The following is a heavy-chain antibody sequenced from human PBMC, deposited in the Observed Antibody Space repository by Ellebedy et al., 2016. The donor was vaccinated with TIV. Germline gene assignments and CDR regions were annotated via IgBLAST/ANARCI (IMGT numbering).Heavy chain of an antibody. D-gene: IGHD3-16*02. CDR2: ISPGEGIT. V-gene: IGHV1-3*01. CDR3: AREGGAAATPYRWSDP. Sequence: AASVKVSCKASVYNFVSYAMHWVRQAPGQRLEWMGWISPGEGITKYSEMFQGRVTITSDTSANTVYMELTSLRFEDTAVNYCAREGGAAATPYRWSDPWGQGTLVTVSS. J-gene: IGHJ5*02. CDR1: VYNFVSYA.